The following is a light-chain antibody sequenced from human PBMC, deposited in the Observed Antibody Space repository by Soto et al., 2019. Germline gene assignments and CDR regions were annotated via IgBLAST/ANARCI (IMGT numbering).Light chain of an antibody. CDR1: GSDVRTYNL. CDR2: EAS. J-gene: IGLJ2*01. Sequence: QSALTQPASVSGSPGQSITISCTVTGSDVRTYNLVSWYQQHPGKVPKLIIYEASKRPSGVSNRFSGSQPGNTASLTVSGLQAEDEADYYCSSYGGRNNLLFGGGTKLTVL. V-gene: IGLV2-23*01. CDR3: SSYGGRNNLL.